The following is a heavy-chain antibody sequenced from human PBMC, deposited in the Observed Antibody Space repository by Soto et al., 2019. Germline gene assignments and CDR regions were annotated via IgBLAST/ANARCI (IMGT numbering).Heavy chain of an antibody. CDR3: ALEAAADQFDY. V-gene: IGHV1-69*13. Sequence: ASVKVSCKASGGTFSSYAISWVRQAPGQGLEWMGGIIPIFGTANYAQKFQGRVTITADESTSTAYMELSSLRSEDTAVYYCALEAAADQFDYWGQGTLVTVSS. CDR1: GGTFSSYA. D-gene: IGHD6-13*01. J-gene: IGHJ4*02. CDR2: IIPIFGTA.